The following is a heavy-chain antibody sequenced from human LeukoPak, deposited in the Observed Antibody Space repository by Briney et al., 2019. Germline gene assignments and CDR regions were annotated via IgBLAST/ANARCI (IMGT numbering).Heavy chain of an antibody. V-gene: IGHV4-61*01. D-gene: IGHD1-26*01. J-gene: IGHJ4*02. CDR2: IYYSGST. CDR1: GGSVNSGSYY. Sequence: SETLSLTCTVSGGSVNSGSYYWNWIRQPPGKGLEWIGYIYYSGSTNYNPSLKSRVTISVDTSKNQFSLKLSSVTAADTAVYYCARAAYSGSYHSDYWGQGTLVTVST. CDR3: ARAAYSGSYHSDY.